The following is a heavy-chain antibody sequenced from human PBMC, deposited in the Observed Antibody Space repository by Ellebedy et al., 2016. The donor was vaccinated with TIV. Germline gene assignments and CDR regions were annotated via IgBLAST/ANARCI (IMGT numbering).Heavy chain of an antibody. J-gene: IGHJ5*02. D-gene: IGHD6-13*01. CDR2: INPNSGGT. Sequence: ASVKVSXXASGYTFTGYYMHWVRQAPGQALEWMGWINPNSGGTNYAQKFQGRVTMTRDTSISTAYMELSRLRSDDTAVYYCARVSDSSSWYVPLWLDPWGQGTLVTVSS. CDR1: GYTFTGYY. CDR3: ARVSDSSSWYVPLWLDP. V-gene: IGHV1-2*02.